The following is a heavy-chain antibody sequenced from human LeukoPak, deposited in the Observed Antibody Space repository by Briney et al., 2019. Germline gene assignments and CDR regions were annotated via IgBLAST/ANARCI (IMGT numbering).Heavy chain of an antibody. D-gene: IGHD6-19*01. CDR2: INPNSGGT. Sequence: GASVKVSCKASGYTFTGYYMHWVRQAPGQGLEWMGWINPNSGGTNHAQKFQGRVTMTRDTSISTAYMELSRLRSDDTAVYYCARRRQWLVQGYYYYGMDVWGQGTTVTVSS. J-gene: IGHJ6*02. CDR1: GYTFTGYY. CDR3: ARRRQWLVQGYYYYGMDV. V-gene: IGHV1-2*02.